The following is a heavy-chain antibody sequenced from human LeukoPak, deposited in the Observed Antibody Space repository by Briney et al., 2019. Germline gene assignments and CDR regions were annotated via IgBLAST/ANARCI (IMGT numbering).Heavy chain of an antibody. CDR2: IKQDGSEK. CDR1: GFTFSSYW. D-gene: IGHD5-18*01. Sequence: PGGSLRLSCAASGFTFSSYWMRWVRQAPGKWLEWVANIKQDGSEKNYVDHVKGRFTISRDNAQNSMYMQMNSLRAEDTAVYYCDRDAVDPRMVGYSHYWGQGTLATVSS. CDR3: DRDAVDPRMVGYSHY. V-gene: IGHV3-7*01. J-gene: IGHJ4*02.